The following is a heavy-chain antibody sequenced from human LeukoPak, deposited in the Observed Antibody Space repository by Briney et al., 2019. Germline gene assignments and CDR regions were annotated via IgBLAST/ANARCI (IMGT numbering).Heavy chain of an antibody. D-gene: IGHD3-10*01. J-gene: IGHJ4*02. V-gene: IGHV3-49*03. CDR3: TRDSQGYYGSGSYYGPHFDY. CDR2: IRSKAYGGTT. Sequence: GRSLRLSCTASGFTFGDYAMSWFRQAPGKGLEWVGFIRSKAYGGTTEYAASVKGRFTISRDDSKSIAYLQMNSLKTEDTAVYYCTRDSQGYYGSGSYYGPHFDYWGQGTLVTVSS. CDR1: GFTFGDYA.